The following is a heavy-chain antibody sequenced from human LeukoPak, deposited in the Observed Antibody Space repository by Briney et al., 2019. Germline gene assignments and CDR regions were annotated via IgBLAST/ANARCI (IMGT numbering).Heavy chain of an antibody. D-gene: IGHD6-6*01. CDR3: ARASIAARPGFDP. CDR2: IRYDGSNK. CDR1: GFTFSSYA. Sequence: HSGGSLRLSCAASGFTFSSYAMHWVRQAPGKGLEWVAFIRYDGSNKYYADSVKGRFTISRDNSKNTLYLQMNSLRAEDTAVYYCARASIAARPGFDPWGQGTLVTVSS. J-gene: IGHJ5*02. V-gene: IGHV3-30*02.